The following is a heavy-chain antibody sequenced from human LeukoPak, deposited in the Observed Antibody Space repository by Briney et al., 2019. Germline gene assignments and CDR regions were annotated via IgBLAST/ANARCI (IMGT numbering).Heavy chain of an antibody. J-gene: IGHJ4*02. CDR2: IDPSDFYN. Sequence: GESLRISCKGSGYSFTSYWISWVRQMPGKGVEWVGRIDPSDFYNNYSLSFQGHVTISADKSITTAYLQWSSLKASDTAIYCCARQSSGYSSNFDYWGQGTLVTVSS. CDR1: GYSFTSYW. CDR3: ARQSSGYSSNFDY. V-gene: IGHV5-10-1*01. D-gene: IGHD5-18*01.